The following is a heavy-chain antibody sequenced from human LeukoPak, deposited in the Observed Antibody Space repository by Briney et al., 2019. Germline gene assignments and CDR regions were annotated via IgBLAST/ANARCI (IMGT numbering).Heavy chain of an antibody. V-gene: IGHV3-21*01. CDR3: ATIEAVRFHY. CDR1: GFTFSSYS. CDR2: ISSSSSYI. J-gene: IGHJ4*02. Sequence: PGGSLRLSCAASGFTFSSYSMNWVRQAPGKGLEWVSSISSSSSYIYYADSVKGRFTISRDNAKNSVYLQMNSLRAEDTAVYYCATIEAVRFHYWGQGTLVTVSS. D-gene: IGHD6-19*01.